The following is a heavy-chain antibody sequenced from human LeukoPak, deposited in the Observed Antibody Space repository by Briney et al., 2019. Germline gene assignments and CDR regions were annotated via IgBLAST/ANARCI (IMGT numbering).Heavy chain of an antibody. D-gene: IGHD5-18*01. Sequence: SQTLSLTCAISGDSVSSNSAAWNWIRQSPSRGLEWLGRTYYRSKWYNDYAVSVKSRITINPDTSKNQFSLQLNSVTPEDTAVYHCARGSTASLYYYYYYYMDVWGKGTTVTVSS. CDR2: TYYRSKWYN. CDR3: ARGSTASLYYYYYYYMDV. V-gene: IGHV6-1*01. CDR1: GDSVSSNSAA. J-gene: IGHJ6*03.